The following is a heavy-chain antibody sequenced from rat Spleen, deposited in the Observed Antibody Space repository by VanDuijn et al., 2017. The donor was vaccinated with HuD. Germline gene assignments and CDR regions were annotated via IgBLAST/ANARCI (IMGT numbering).Heavy chain of an antibody. CDR2: ISYDGSDT. CDR1: GFTFSDYF. Sequence: EVQLVESDGGLVQPGRSLKLSCAASGFTFSDYFMAWVRQAPAKGLEWVATISYDGSDTYYRDSVKGRFTISRDNAKSSLYLQMNSLKSEDTATYYCARHEGGLDFDYWGQGVMVTVSS. CDR3: ARHEGGLDFDY. D-gene: IGHD4-1*01. V-gene: IGHV5-29*01. J-gene: IGHJ2*01.